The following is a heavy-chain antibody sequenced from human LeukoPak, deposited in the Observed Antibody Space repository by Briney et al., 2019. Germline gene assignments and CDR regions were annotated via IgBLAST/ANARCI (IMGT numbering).Heavy chain of an antibody. CDR2: IRSKAYGGAT. D-gene: IGHD3-9*01. CDR3: TRDILTGYYQPDY. Sequence: GGSLRLSCTGSGFTFGNYAISWVRQAPGKGLEWVGFIRSKAYGGATEYGASVKGRFTISRDDSKSIAYLQMNSLKTEDTAVCYCTRDILTGYYQPDYWGQGTLVSVSS. J-gene: IGHJ4*02. CDR1: GFTFGNYA. V-gene: IGHV3-49*04.